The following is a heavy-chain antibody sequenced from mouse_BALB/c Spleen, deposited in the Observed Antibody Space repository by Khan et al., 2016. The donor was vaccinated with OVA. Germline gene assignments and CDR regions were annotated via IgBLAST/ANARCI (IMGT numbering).Heavy chain of an antibody. J-gene: IGHJ3*01. V-gene: IGHV9-3-1*01. CDR1: GYTLIDYG. D-gene: IGHD2-1*01. CDR3: SRSNGNYWFSY. CDR2: INTYTGEE. Sequence: QIQLVQSGHELKKPGETGKISCKASGYTLIDYGMNWVKQAPGKGLKWMGWINTYTGEEKYADDFKGRFAFTMEPSASTAYLQINNLKTEDTATYFCSRSNGNYWFSYWGQGTLVTVSA.